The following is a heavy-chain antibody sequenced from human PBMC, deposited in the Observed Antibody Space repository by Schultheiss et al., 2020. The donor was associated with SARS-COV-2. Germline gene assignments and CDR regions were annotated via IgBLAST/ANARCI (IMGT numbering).Heavy chain of an antibody. J-gene: IGHJ6*02. Sequence: SQTLSLTCTVSGGSISSYYWSWIRQPPGKGLEWIGYIYYSGSTYYNPSLKSRVTISVDTSKNQFSLKLSSVTAADTAVYYCASITISPPLYGMDVWGQGTTVTVSS. V-gene: IGHV4-59*06. CDR3: ASITISPPLYGMDV. CDR2: IYYSGST. CDR1: GGSISSYY. D-gene: IGHD3-9*01.